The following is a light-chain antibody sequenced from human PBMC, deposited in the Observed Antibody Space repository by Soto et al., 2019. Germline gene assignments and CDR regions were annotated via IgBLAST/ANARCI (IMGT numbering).Light chain of an antibody. CDR1: SSDVGASNF. V-gene: IGLV2-8*01. Sequence: QSVLTQPPSASGSPGQSVTISCTGTSSDVGASNFVSWYQQHPGKAPKLMIYEVIQRPSGVPDRFSGSKSGNTASLTVSCLQAEDEAVYFCSSHAGSRQVVFGGGTKVTVL. J-gene: IGLJ2*01. CDR3: SSHAGSRQVV. CDR2: EVI.